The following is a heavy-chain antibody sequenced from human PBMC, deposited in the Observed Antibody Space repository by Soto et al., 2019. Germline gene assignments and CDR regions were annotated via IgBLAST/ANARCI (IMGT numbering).Heavy chain of an antibody. J-gene: IGHJ4*02. V-gene: IGHV4-59*01. CDR1: GGSIISYY. Sequence: SETLSLTCTFSGGSIISYYWSWIRQPPGKGLEWIGYIYYSGSTNYNPSLKSRVTISVDTSKNQFSLKLSSVTAADTAVYYCARLSAPYYFDYWGQGTLVTVSS. CDR3: ARLSAPYYFDY. D-gene: IGHD2-15*01. CDR2: IYYSGST.